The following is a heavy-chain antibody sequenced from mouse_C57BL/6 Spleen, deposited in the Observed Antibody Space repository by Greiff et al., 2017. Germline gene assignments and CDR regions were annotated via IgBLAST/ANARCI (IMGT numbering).Heavy chain of an antibody. V-gene: IGHV5-4*03. Sequence: EVKLVESGGGLVKPGGSLKLSCAASGFTFSSYAMSWVRQTPEKRLEWVATISDGGSYTYYPDNVKGRFTISRDNAKNNLYRQMSHLKSEDTAMYYCARGYYGSSPSYWYFDVWGTGTTVTVSS. CDR3: ARGYYGSSPSYWYFDV. CDR2: ISDGGSYT. J-gene: IGHJ1*03. CDR1: GFTFSSYA. D-gene: IGHD1-1*01.